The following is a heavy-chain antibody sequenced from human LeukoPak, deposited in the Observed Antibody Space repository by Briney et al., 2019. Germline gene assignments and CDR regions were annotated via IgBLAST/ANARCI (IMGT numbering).Heavy chain of an antibody. V-gene: IGHV5-10-1*01. CDR3: ASTSSGWDYYYYYGMDV. J-gene: IGHJ6*02. CDR2: IDPSDSYT. D-gene: IGHD6-19*01. Sequence: GESLKISCKGSGYSFTSYWISWVRQMPGKGLEWVGRIDPSDSYTNYSPSFQGHVTISADKSISTAYLQWSSLKASDTAMYYCASTSSGWDYYYYYGMDVWGQGTTVTVSS. CDR1: GYSFTSYW.